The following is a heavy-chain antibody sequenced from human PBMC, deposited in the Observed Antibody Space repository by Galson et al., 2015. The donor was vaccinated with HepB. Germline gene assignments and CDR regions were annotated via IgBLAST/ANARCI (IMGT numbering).Heavy chain of an antibody. V-gene: IGHV5-10-1*01. Sequence: QSGAEVKKPGESLRISCKGSGYSFTSYWISWVRQMPGKGLEWMGRIDPSDSYTNYSPSFQGHVTISADKSISTAYLQWSSLKASDTAMYYCASSLVYCSGGSCSPGYYYYGMDVWGQGTTVTVSS. D-gene: IGHD2-15*01. CDR2: IDPSDSYT. J-gene: IGHJ6*02. CDR1: GYSFTSYW. CDR3: ASSLVYCSGGSCSPGYYYYGMDV.